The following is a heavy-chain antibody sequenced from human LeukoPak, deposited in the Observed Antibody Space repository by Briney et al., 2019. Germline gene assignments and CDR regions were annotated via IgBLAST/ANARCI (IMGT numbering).Heavy chain of an antibody. CDR3: ARAGELRYMDV. CDR2: IKGIGPTT. J-gene: IGHJ6*03. D-gene: IGHD3-16*01. V-gene: IGHV3-11*04. CDR1: GFTFSDYY. Sequence: GGSLRLSWAASGFTFSDYYMSWNRQAPGKVREWVSTIKGIGPTTYYADSLKGRFTISRDNAKNSLFLQMSSLRADDTAIYYCARAGELRYMDVWGKGTAVTVSS.